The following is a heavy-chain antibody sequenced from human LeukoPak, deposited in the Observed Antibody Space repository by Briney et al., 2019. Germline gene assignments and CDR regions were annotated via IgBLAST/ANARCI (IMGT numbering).Heavy chain of an antibody. Sequence: SGRSLRLSCAASGFTFSSYAMHWVRQAPGKGLECVAVISYDGSNKYYADSVKGRFTISRDNSKNTLYLQMNSLRAEDTAVYYCARDHPYYDILTGYYIGYFDYWGQGTLVTVSS. D-gene: IGHD3-9*01. V-gene: IGHV3-30*04. CDR3: ARDHPYYDILTGYYIGYFDY. CDR2: ISYDGSNK. CDR1: GFTFSSYA. J-gene: IGHJ4*02.